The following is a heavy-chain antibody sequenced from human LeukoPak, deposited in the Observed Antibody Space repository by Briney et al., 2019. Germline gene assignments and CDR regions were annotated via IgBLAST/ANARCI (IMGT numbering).Heavy chain of an antibody. CDR3: ARQRGGYYFED. CDR1: GYTXTGYY. D-gene: IGHD3-10*01. J-gene: IGHJ4*02. Sequence: ASVQVSCKASGYTXTGYYMHWVRQAPGRGLEWMGWINPNSGATNYAQRFQGRVTMTRDTSINTAYMYLSRLRSDDTAVYYCARQRGGYYFEDWGQGTLVTVSS. V-gene: IGHV1-2*02. CDR2: INPNSGAT.